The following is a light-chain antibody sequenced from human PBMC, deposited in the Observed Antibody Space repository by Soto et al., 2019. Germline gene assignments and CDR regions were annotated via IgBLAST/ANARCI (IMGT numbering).Light chain of an antibody. Sequence: EIVLTQSPGPLSLSPGERATLSCRASQSVSSSYLAWYQQKPGQAPRLLIYGASSRATGIPDRFSGSGSGTDFTLTISRLEPEDFAVYYCQQYGGSRLFTFGPGTKVDIK. CDR2: GAS. J-gene: IGKJ3*01. CDR3: QQYGGSRLFT. CDR1: QSVSSSY. V-gene: IGKV3-20*01.